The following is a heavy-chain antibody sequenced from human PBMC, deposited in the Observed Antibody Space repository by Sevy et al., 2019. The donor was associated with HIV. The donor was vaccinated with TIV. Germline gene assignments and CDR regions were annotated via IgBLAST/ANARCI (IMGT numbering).Heavy chain of an antibody. D-gene: IGHD6-19*01. CDR3: ARGGGYSSGWWTFDY. V-gene: IGHV1-2*06. J-gene: IGHJ4*02. Sequence: ASVKVSCKASGYFFTGYYLHWVRQTPGQGLEWMGRINPNSGGTNYAQNFQGRVTMTRDTSLSTAYMELSRLRYDDTAVYYCARGGGYSSGWWTFDYWGQGTLVTVSS. CDR2: INPNSGGT. CDR1: GYFFTGYY.